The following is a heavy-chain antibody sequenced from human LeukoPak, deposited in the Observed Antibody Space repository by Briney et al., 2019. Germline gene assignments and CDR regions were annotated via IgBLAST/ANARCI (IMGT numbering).Heavy chain of an antibody. CDR2: IYHSGTT. Sequence: SETLSLTCTVSGYSISSGYYWGWIRQPPGKGLEWIGSIYHSGTTNYNPSLKSRVTMSVDTSKNQFSLKLSSVTAADTAVYYCARGVTMIGRLRFDPWGQGTLVTVSS. D-gene: IGHD3-22*01. CDR3: ARGVTMIGRLRFDP. CDR1: GYSISSGYY. J-gene: IGHJ5*02. V-gene: IGHV4-38-2*02.